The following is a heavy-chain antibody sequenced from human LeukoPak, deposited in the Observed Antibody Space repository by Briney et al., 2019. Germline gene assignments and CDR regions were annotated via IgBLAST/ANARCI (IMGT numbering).Heavy chain of an antibody. J-gene: IGHJ4*02. CDR2: INHSGST. Sequence: SETLSLTCAVYGGSFSGYYWSWIRQPPGKGLEWIGEINHSGSTNYNPSLKSRVTISVDTSKNQFSLKLSSVTAADTAVYYCARGGRYSSGWYLTFWGQGTLVTVSS. CDR1: GGSFSGYY. D-gene: IGHD6-19*01. CDR3: ARGGRYSSGWYLTF. V-gene: IGHV4-34*01.